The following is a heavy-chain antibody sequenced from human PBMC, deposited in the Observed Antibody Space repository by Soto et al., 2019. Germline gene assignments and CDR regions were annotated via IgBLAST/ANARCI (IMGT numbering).Heavy chain of an antibody. CDR2: ISGSASST. CDR3: AKAGGGTFDYGVDV. V-gene: IGHV3-23*01. CDR1: GFTFSNYV. D-gene: IGHD3-16*01. J-gene: IGHJ6*02. Sequence: EVQLLESGGGLVQPGGSLRLSCSASGFTFSNYVMTWARQAPGKGLEWVSAISGSASSTYYADSLRGRFTISRDNSKSTLYLHMNSLRAEDTAVYYCAKAGGGTFDYGVDVWGQGTTVTVSS.